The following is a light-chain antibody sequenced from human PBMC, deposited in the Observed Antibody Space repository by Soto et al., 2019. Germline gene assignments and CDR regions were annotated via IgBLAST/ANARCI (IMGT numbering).Light chain of an antibody. V-gene: IGLV2-14*01. CDR3: TSYTNTSLLRTV. CDR1: SSDIGSYNY. J-gene: IGLJ1*01. Sequence: QSALTQPASVAGSPGQSSTISCTGTSSDIGSYNYVAWYQQFPGKTPKLIIYEVRNRPSGVSFRFPGSKSGNKASLTISGLQSDDEADYYCTSYTNTSLLRTVFGTGTKVTVL. CDR2: EVR.